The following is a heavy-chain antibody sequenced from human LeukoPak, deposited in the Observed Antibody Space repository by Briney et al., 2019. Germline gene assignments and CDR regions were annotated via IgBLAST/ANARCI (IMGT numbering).Heavy chain of an antibody. CDR3: ARVKIYQQQLVLVY. V-gene: IGHV4-4*02. J-gene: IGHJ4*02. CDR2: IYHSGST. CDR1: GGSISSSNW. D-gene: IGHD6-13*01. Sequence: PSETLSLTCAVSGGSISSSNWWSWVRQPPGKGLEWIGEIYHSGSTNYNPSLKSRVTISVDKSKNQFSLKLSSVTAADTAVYYCARVKIYQQQLVLVYWGQGTLVTVSS.